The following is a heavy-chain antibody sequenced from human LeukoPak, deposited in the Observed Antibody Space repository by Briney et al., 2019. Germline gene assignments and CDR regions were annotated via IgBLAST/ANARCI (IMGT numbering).Heavy chain of an antibody. CDR1: GFTFDDYA. CDR2: ISWNSGFI. D-gene: IGHD1-1*01. V-gene: IGHV3-9*01. Sequence: PGGSLRLSCAASGFTFDDYAMHWVRQAPGKGLEWVSSISWNSGFIDYADSVKGRVTISRDNAKNFLYLQMNSLRAEDTALYYCVKDGPQTTLVRGFVNWFDSWGQGTPVTVTS. J-gene: IGHJ5*01. CDR3: VKDGPQTTLVRGFVNWFDS.